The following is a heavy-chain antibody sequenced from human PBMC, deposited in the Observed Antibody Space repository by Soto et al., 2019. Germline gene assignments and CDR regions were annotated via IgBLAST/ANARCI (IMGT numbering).Heavy chain of an antibody. J-gene: IGHJ6*02. V-gene: IGHV3-33*01. CDR1: GFTFSSYG. D-gene: IGHD2-15*01. CDR3: TRDSSDPRYYYGMDV. CDR2: ILYDGSNK. Sequence: PGGSLRLSCGASGFTFSSYGMHWVRQAPGKGLERVAVILYDGSNKYYADSVKGRFTISRDNSKNTLYLQMNSLRGEDTAVYYCTRDSSDPRYYYGMDVWGQGTTVTVSS.